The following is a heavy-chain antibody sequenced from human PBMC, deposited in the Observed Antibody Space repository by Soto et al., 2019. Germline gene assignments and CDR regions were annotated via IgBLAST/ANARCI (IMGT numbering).Heavy chain of an antibody. V-gene: IGHV4-59*01. CDR1: GSSISGFY. D-gene: IGHD5-12*01. CDR2: IYYSGST. Sequence: SETLSLTCTVSGSSISGFYWSWIRQPPGKGLEWIGYIYYSGSTNYGPSLKSRVTISIDTSKNQFSLSLSSVTSADTAVYYCARADMATIVIDYWGQGTLVTVSS. J-gene: IGHJ4*02. CDR3: ARADMATIVIDY.